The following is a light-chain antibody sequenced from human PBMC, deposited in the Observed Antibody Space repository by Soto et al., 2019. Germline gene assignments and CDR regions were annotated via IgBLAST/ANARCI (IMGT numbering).Light chain of an antibody. Sequence: EIVVTQSPATLSVSPGERATLSCRTSQSVSSHVAWYQQKPGQAPRLLIHGASTRATAIPARFSGSGSGTEFTLTIISLQSEDLAVYHCQQYNNWPGWTFGQGTRWISN. J-gene: IGKJ1*01. V-gene: IGKV3-15*01. CDR3: QQYNNWPGWT. CDR1: QSVSSH. CDR2: GAS.